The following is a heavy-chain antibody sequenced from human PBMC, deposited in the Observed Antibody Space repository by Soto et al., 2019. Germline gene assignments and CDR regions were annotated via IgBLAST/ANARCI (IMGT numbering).Heavy chain of an antibody. Sequence: CGTLRLPCGPAPFTLSDNAMTWVRQAPAKWPEWVSSISDDGDSKYYAVSVKGRFAVSRDNSKNTLFLHMNSLGAEDTAVYYCAKSLSTAVNYGLDVWGQGTSVTVSS. CDR2: ISDDGDSK. J-gene: IGHJ6*02. V-gene: IGHV3-23*01. D-gene: IGHD2-2*01. CDR1: PFTLSDNA. CDR3: AKSLSTAVNYGLDV.